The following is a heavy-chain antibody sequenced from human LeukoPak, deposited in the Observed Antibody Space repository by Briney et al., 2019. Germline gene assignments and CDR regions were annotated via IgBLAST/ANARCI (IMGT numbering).Heavy chain of an antibody. Sequence: WGSLRLSCAASGFTLSGSAMHWVRQASGKGLEWVGRFRSTTSSYATAYAASVKGRFTISRDDSKNTAYLQMNSLKTEDTAVYYCTKSTSSMDVWGKGTTVTVSS. CDR3: TKSTSSMDV. J-gene: IGHJ6*03. CDR2: FRSTTSSYAT. V-gene: IGHV3-73*01. D-gene: IGHD2-2*01. CDR1: GFTLSGSA.